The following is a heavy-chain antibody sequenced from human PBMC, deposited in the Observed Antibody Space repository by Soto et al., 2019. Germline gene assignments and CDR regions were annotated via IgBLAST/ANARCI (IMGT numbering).Heavy chain of an antibody. Sequence: ASVKGSCKASGYTFTSYAMHWVRQAPGQRLEWMGWINAGNGNTKYSQKFQGRVTITRDTSASTAYMELSSLRSEDTAVYYCARLPSSGYYLDAFDIWGQGTMVTVSS. CDR3: ARLPSSGYYLDAFDI. D-gene: IGHD3-22*01. V-gene: IGHV1-3*01. J-gene: IGHJ3*02. CDR2: INAGNGNT. CDR1: GYTFTSYA.